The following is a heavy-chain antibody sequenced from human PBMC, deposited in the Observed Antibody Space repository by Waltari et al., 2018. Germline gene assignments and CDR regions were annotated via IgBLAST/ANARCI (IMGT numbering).Heavy chain of an antibody. CDR2: IYTSGST. CDR1: GGSISSYY. D-gene: IGHD6-6*01. Sequence: QVQLQESGPGLVKPSETLSLTCTVSGGSISSYYWSWIRQPPGKGLEWIGYIYTSGSTNYNPSLKSRVTISVDTSKNQFSLKLSSVTAADTAVYYCARSSSSTLYYYYYYMDVWGKGTTVTVSS. CDR3: ARSSSSTLYYYYYYMDV. J-gene: IGHJ6*03. V-gene: IGHV4-4*09.